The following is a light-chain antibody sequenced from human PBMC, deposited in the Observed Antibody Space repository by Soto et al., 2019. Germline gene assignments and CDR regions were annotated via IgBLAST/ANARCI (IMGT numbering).Light chain of an antibody. CDR3: GSWDSSLSAYV. Sequence: QSVLTQPPSVSAPPGQKVTLSYSGSSSNIGGNSVSWYQQLPGTAPKLLIYDDNKRPSGIPDRFSGSKSGTSATLGITGFQTGDEADYYCGSWDSSLSAYVFGTGTKGTV. CDR2: DDN. V-gene: IGLV1-51*01. CDR1: SSNIGGNS. J-gene: IGLJ1*01.